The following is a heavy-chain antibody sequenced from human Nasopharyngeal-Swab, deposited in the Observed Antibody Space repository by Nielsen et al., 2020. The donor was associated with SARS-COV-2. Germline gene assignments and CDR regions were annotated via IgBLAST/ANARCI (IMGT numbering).Heavy chain of an antibody. V-gene: IGHV7-4-1*02. CDR3: ATGLLGYTYAFGN. CDR2: IDTNTGNP. D-gene: IGHD5-18*01. Sequence: WVLQAPGQGLEWMGWIDTNTGNPTYAQVFTGRFVFSLDTSVSTAYLQISSLKAEDTAMYYCATGLLGYTYAFGNWGQGTLVTVSS. J-gene: IGHJ4*02.